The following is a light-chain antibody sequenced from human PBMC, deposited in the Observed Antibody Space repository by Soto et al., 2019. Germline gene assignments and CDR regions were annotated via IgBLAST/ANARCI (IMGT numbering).Light chain of an antibody. CDR3: SSYADSIVL. CDR1: SSDVGGYNY. Sequence: QSVLTQPPSASGSPGQSVTISCTGTSSDVGGYNYVSWYQQHPGKAPKLMISEVSKRPSGVPDRFSGSKSGNTASLTVSGLQAEDEADYYCSSYADSIVLFGGGTKLTGL. J-gene: IGLJ2*01. V-gene: IGLV2-8*01. CDR2: EVS.